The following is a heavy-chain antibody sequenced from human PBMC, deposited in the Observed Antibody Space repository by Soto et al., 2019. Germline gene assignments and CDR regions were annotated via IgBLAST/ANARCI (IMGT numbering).Heavy chain of an antibody. D-gene: IGHD3-16*01. Sequence: GSLRTFFFASGFTFSDYAMTWVRQAPGKGLEWVATISATGGNIEYTDSLKGRFTISRDNSKNTLYLQLNGLTSDDTAVHYCAKVAGGLGYFDLWGRGTLVTVSS. J-gene: IGHJ2*01. CDR2: ISATGGNI. CDR1: GFTFSDYA. V-gene: IGHV3-23*01. CDR3: AKVAGGLGYFDL.